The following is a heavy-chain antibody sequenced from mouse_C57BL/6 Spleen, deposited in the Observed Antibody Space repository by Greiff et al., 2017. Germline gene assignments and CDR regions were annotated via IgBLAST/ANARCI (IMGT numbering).Heavy chain of an antibody. V-gene: IGHV6-3*01. CDR1: GFTFSNYW. J-gene: IGHJ1*03. CDR2: LRLKSANYAT. CDR3: TAGYWYCDD. Sequence: EVKLMESGGGLVQPGGSMKLSCVASGFTFSNYWMNWVRQSPEQGLEWVAPLRLKSANYATHYAESVNGRFSISSADSTRCVHLQKNNLRAEDTGMYYGTAGYWYCDDWGTGTTVTVSS.